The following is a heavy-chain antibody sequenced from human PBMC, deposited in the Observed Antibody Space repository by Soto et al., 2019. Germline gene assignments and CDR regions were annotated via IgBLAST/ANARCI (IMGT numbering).Heavy chain of an antibody. CDR2: IYWDDDK. V-gene: IGHV2-5*02. CDR3: VHSRCGGDCLQSYSAHYYYGLDV. CDR1: GFSLSTGGVG. Sequence: QITLKESGPTLVKPTQTLTLTCTISGFSLSTGGVGVGWIRQPPGKALEWLALIYWDDDKRYSPSLKSRPTITKAKSKSQVVLTMINMDPVDTATYYCVHSRCGGDCLQSYSAHYYYGLDVWGQETTVTVSS. D-gene: IGHD2-21*02. J-gene: IGHJ6*01.